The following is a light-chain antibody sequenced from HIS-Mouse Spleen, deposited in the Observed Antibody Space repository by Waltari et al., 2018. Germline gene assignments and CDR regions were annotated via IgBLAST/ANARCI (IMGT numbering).Light chain of an antibody. Sequence: QSALTQPASVSGSPGQSITISCTGTSSDLGGYNYVSWYQHHPGKAPKLMIYEVSNRPSGVSNRFSGSKSGNTASLTISGLQAEDEADYYCSSYTSSSTLVFGTGTKVTVL. CDR1: SSDLGGYNY. CDR2: EVS. CDR3: SSYTSSSTLV. J-gene: IGLJ1*01. V-gene: IGLV2-14*01.